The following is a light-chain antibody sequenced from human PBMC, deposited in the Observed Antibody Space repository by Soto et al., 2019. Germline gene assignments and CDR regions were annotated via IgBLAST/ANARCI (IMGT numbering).Light chain of an antibody. CDR1: SSDVGGYNY. J-gene: IGLJ1*01. Sequence: QSALTQPASVSGSPGQSITISCTGTSSDVGGYNYLSWYQQHPGKAPKLMIYDVSNRPSGVSNRFSGSKSANTASLTISGLQAEDEADYCCSSYTSSTTVFGTGTKLTVL. V-gene: IGLV2-14*03. CDR3: SSYTSSTTV. CDR2: DVS.